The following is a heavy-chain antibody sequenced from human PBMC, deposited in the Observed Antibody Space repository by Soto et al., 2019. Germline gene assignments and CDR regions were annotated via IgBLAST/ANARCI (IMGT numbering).Heavy chain of an antibody. D-gene: IGHD3-10*01. CDR1: GGSISSGGYY. Sequence: QVQLQESGPGLVKPSQTLSLTCAVSGGSISSGGYYWSCIRQHPGKGMEWIGYIYYSGSTYYNPALKSRVTISVDTSKNQFSLKLSSVTAADTAVYYCARAYGSGYMDVWGQGTTVTVSS. V-gene: IGHV4-31*11. CDR2: IYYSGST. CDR3: ARAYGSGYMDV. J-gene: IGHJ6*02.